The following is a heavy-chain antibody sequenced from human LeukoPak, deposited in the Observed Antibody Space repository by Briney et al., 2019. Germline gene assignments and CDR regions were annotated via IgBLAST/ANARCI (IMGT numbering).Heavy chain of an antibody. D-gene: IGHD4-17*01. CDR2: ISGSGGST. CDR1: EFTFSSYG. CDR3: ASRWDFGDLPNWFDP. V-gene: IGHV3-23*01. J-gene: IGHJ5*02. Sequence: GGCLRLSCAASEFTFSSYGMSWVRQAPGKGLEWVSSISGSGGSTQYADSVQGRFAISRDNSKNTLYLQMNSLRAEDTAIYYCASRWDFGDLPNWFDPWGQGTLVTVSS.